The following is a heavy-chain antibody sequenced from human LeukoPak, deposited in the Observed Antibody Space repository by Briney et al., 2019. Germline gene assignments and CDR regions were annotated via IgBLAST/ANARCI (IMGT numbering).Heavy chain of an antibody. Sequence: PSETLSLTCTVAGGSISSYYWSWIRQPPGKGLEWIGYIYYSGSTNYNPSLKSRVTISVDTSKNQFSLKLSSVTAADTAVYYCARVRGSAYDADFDYWGQGTLVTVSS. J-gene: IGHJ4*02. CDR2: IYYSGST. CDR3: ARVRGSAYDADFDY. CDR1: GGSISSYY. D-gene: IGHD5-12*01. V-gene: IGHV4-59*01.